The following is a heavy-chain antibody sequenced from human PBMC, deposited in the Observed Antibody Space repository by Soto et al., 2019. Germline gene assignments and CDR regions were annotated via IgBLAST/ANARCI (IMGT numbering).Heavy chain of an antibody. CDR2: INHSGST. D-gene: IGHD4-17*01. Sequence: QVQLQQWGAGLLKPSETLSLTCAVYGGSFSGYYWSWIRQPPGKGLEWIGEINHSGSTNYNPSLKSRVTLSVDTSKNQFSLKPSSVTAADTAVYYCARGGGTTVTSKFDYWGQGTLVTVSS. CDR3: ARGGGTTVTSKFDY. V-gene: IGHV4-34*01. CDR1: GGSFSGYY. J-gene: IGHJ4*02.